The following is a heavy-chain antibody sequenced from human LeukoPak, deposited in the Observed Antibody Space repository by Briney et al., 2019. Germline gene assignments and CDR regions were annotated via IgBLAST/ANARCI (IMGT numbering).Heavy chain of an antibody. V-gene: IGHV3-30-3*01. J-gene: IGHJ5*02. CDR3: LQWLSHRWFDP. CDR1: GFTFSSYA. CDR2: ISYDGSNK. D-gene: IGHD6-19*01. Sequence: GGSLRLSCAASGFTFSSYAKHWVRQAPGKGLEWVAVISYDGSNKYYADSVKGRFTISRDNSKNTLYLQMNSLKTEDTAVYYCLQWLSHRWFDPWGQGTLVTVSS.